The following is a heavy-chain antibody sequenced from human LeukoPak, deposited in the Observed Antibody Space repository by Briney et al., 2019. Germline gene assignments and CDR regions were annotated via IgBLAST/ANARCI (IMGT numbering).Heavy chain of an antibody. CDR1: GGSISSYY. J-gene: IGHJ5*02. Sequence: SETLPLTCTVSGGSISSYYWSWIRQPPGKGLEWIGYIYYSGSTNYNPSLKSRVTISVDTSKNQFSLKLSSVTAADTAVYYCARGEYSNFWNLNWFDPWGQGTLVTVSS. D-gene: IGHD4-11*01. CDR2: IYYSGST. V-gene: IGHV4-59*01. CDR3: ARGEYSNFWNLNWFDP.